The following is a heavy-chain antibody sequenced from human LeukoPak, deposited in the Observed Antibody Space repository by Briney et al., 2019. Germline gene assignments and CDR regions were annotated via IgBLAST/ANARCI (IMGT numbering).Heavy chain of an antibody. V-gene: IGHV3-53*01. CDR3: ATAPPYCGGDCYSFDH. J-gene: IGHJ4*02. D-gene: IGHD2-21*02. CDR2: IFSGRGGA. CDR1: GFTVSSNY. Sequence: GGSLRLSCAASGFTVSSNYMSWVRQAPGKGLECVPVIFSGRGGAYYADSVKGRFTISRDNSKNTLYLQMNSLRAEDTAVYYCATAPPYCGGDCYSFDHWGQGTLVIVSS.